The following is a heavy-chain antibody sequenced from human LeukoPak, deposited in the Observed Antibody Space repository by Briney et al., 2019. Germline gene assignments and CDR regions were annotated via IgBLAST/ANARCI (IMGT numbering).Heavy chain of an antibody. CDR3: ARDLVVVVPAVTYGYYYYGMDV. D-gene: IGHD2-2*01. CDR2: IKQDGSEK. J-gene: IGHJ6*02. Sequence: PGGSLRLSCAASGFTFSSYAMSWVRQAPGKGLEWVANIKQDGSEKYYVDSVKGRFTISRDNAKNSLYLQMNSLRAEDTAVYYCARDLVVVVPAVTYGYYYYGMDVWGQGTTVTVSS. V-gene: IGHV3-7*01. CDR1: GFTFSSYA.